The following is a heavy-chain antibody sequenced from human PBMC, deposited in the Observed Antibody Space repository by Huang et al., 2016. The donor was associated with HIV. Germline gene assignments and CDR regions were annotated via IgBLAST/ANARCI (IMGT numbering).Heavy chain of an antibody. J-gene: IGHJ4*02. V-gene: IGHV3-74*01. D-gene: IGHD3-16*01. CDR1: GFSFSTSW. CDR3: ARGLSFFGR. CDR2: INSDGTTT. Sequence: EEQLVESGGGLVQPGGSLRLSCAASGFSFSTSWMHWVRQAPGKGLVWVSLINSDGTTTNYADSVKGRFTISRDNAKNTLHLQMNSLRTEDTAIYYCARGLSFFGRWGQGTLVTVSS.